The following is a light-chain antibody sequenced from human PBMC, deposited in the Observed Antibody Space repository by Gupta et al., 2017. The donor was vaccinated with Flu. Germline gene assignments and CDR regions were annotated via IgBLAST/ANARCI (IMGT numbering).Light chain of an antibody. CDR1: GSIGASY. CDR2: DDT. CDR3: QSFASSDLTWV. J-gene: IGLJ3*02. Sequence: GSIGASYVQWCQQRPGSSTTTVIFDDTQRPSGVPERFSASIDSYSNSASLTISGLKRESEADYYYQSFASSDLTWVFGGGTKVTVL. V-gene: IGLV6-57*01.